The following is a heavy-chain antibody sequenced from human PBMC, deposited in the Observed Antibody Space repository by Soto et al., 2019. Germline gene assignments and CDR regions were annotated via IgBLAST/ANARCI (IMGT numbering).Heavy chain of an antibody. J-gene: IGHJ3*02. Sequence: EVQLVESGGGLVQPGGSLRLSCAASGFTFSNDWMTWVRQAPGKGLEWVANIKKDGSKKSYLDSVRGRFTISRDNAKNSLYLEMNILRADDTALYSCATDVSSGNSNSSFDAFDIWGQWTMVTVSS. V-gene: IGHV3-7*05. CDR3: ATDVSSGNSNSSFDAFDI. CDR1: GFTFSNDW. D-gene: IGHD3-10*01. CDR2: IKKDGSKK.